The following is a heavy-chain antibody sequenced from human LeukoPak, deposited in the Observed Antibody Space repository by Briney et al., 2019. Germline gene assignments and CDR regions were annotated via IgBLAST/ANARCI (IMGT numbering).Heavy chain of an antibody. J-gene: IGHJ4*02. V-gene: IGHV3-48*01. CDR3: ARVWSAYSNSDY. CDR1: GFIFSSYV. D-gene: IGHD3-3*01. Sequence: GGSLRLSCAASGFIFSSYVMTWVRQAPGKGLESVSYISSSGSTILYADSVKGRFTISRDNAKNSLYLQMNSLRGEDTAVYYCARVWSAYSNSDYWGQETLVTVSA. CDR2: ISSSGSTI.